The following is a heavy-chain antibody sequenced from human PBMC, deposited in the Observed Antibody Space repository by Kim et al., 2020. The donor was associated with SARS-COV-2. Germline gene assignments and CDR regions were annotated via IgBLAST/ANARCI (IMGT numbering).Heavy chain of an antibody. CDR2: INTNTGNP. J-gene: IGHJ3*02. V-gene: IGHV7-4-1*02. CDR1: GYTFTSYA. CDR3: ARDLVLDKGWYYDRLGAFDI. D-gene: IGHD3-22*01. Sequence: ASVKVSCKASGYTFTSYAMNWVRQAPGQGLEWMGWINTNTGNPTYAQGFTGRFVFSLDTSVSTAYLQISSLKAEDTAVYYCARDLVLDKGWYYDRLGAFDIWGQGTMVTVSS.